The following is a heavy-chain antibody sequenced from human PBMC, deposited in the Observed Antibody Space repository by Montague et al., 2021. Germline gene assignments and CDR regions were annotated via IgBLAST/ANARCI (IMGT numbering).Heavy chain of an antibody. D-gene: IGHD7-27*01. CDR1: GGSISEFY. V-gene: IGHV4-59*08. J-gene: IGHJ4*02. Sequence: SETLSLTCTVTGGSISEFYWSWIRQSPEKGLEWIGYIYDSGTTNCNPSLKSRATISADTSMNQFSLNLRSVTAADTAVYFCARRLGIRAPFDYWGQGTLVTVSS. CDR2: IYDSGTT. CDR3: ARRLGIRAPFDY.